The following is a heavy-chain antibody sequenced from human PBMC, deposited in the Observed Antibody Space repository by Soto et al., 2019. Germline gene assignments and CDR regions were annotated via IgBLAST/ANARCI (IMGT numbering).Heavy chain of an antibody. CDR2: FGGSGYST. V-gene: IGHV3-23*01. CDR3: AKDGGAVPAHFDF. Sequence: PGGSLRLSCAASGFTFSSYSMTWVRQAPGKGLEWVSSFGGSGYSTYYADSVKGWFTISRDNSKNTLYLQMDTLRAEDTAVYYCAKDGGAVPAHFDFWGQGALVTVSS. CDR1: GFTFSSYS. J-gene: IGHJ4*02. D-gene: IGHD2-2*01.